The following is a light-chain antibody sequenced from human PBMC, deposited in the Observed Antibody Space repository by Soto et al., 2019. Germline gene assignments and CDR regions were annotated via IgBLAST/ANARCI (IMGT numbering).Light chain of an antibody. Sequence: QSVLTQPASVSGSPGQSITISCTGTSSDIGAHNYVSWYQHHPGKAPRLMIYDVYSRPSDISDRFSGSKSSNTASLTISGLQAEDEAAYYCCSYKTSSTYVFGPGTKVTVL. V-gene: IGLV2-14*01. CDR2: DVY. J-gene: IGLJ1*01. CDR3: CSYKTSSTYV. CDR1: SSDIGAHNY.